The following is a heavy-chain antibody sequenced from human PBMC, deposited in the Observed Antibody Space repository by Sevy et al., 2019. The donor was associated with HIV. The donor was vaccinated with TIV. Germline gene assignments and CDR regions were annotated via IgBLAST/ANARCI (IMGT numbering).Heavy chain of an antibody. J-gene: IGHJ6*02. V-gene: IGHV3-23*01. CDR2: LIGGGSRT. CDR1: GFPFSNFA. D-gene: IGHD2-8*02. Sequence: GGSLRLSCAASGFPFSNFAMSWVRQAPGKGLEWVSTLIGGGSRTYYADSVTGRSIMSRDNSRNTLYLQMNSLRAEDTAIYYCAKRRVQSGLSGGGANYGMDVCGRGTTVTVSS. CDR3: AKRRVQSGLSGGGANYGMDV.